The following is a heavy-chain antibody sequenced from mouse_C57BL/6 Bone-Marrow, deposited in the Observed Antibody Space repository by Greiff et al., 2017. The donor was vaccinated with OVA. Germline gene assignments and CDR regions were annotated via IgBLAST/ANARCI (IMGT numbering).Heavy chain of an antibody. J-gene: IGHJ1*03. CDR2: IYPRSGNT. D-gene: IGHD1-1*01. V-gene: IGHV1-81*01. CDR1: GYTFTSYG. Sequence: VQLQQSGAELARPGASVKLSCKASGYTFTSYGISWVKQRTGQGLEWIGEIYPRSGNTYYNEKFKGKATLTADKSSSTAYMELRSLTSEDSAVYFCAREIITTVVATGYFDFWGTGTTVTVSS. CDR3: AREIITTVVATGYFDF.